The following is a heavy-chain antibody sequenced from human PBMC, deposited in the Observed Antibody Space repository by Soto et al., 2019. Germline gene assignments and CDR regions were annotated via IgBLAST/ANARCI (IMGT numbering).Heavy chain of an antibody. V-gene: IGHV3-30-3*01. Sequence: QVQLVESGGGVVQPGRSLRLSCAASGFTFSSYAMHWVHQAPGKGLEWVAVISYDGSNKYYADSVKGRFTISRDNSKNTLYLQMNSLRAEDTAVYYCARARSAARSDLDYWGQGTLVTVSS. CDR1: GFTFSSYA. D-gene: IGHD6-6*01. CDR3: ARARSAARSDLDY. J-gene: IGHJ4*02. CDR2: ISYDGSNK.